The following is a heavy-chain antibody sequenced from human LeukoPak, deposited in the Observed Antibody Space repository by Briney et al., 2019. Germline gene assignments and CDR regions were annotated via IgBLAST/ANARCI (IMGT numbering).Heavy chain of an antibody. Sequence: ASVKVSCKASGGTFSSYAISLVRQAPGQGLEWMGVIIPIFGTANYAQKSQGRVTVTADESTSTAYMELSSLRSEDTAVYYCARLGYGDHYYIDVWGKGTTVTVSS. CDR2: IIPIFGTA. V-gene: IGHV1-69*01. CDR1: GGTFSSYA. D-gene: IGHD5-18*01. J-gene: IGHJ6*03. CDR3: ARLGYGDHYYIDV.